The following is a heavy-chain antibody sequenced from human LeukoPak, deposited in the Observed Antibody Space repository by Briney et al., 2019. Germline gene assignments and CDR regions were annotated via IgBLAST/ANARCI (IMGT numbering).Heavy chain of an antibody. CDR3: ARGGSRELQYSSSIFDY. V-gene: IGHV1-8*01. Sequence: ASVKVSCKASGYTFTSYDINWVRQATRQGLEWMGWMNPNSGNTGYAQKFQGRVTMTRNTSISTAYMELSSLRSEDTAVYYCARGGSRELQYSSSIFDYWGQGTLVTVSS. J-gene: IGHJ4*02. CDR2: MNPNSGNT. D-gene: IGHD6-6*01. CDR1: GYTFTSYD.